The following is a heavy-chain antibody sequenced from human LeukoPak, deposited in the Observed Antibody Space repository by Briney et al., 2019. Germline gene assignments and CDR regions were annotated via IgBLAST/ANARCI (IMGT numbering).Heavy chain of an antibody. D-gene: IGHD1-26*01. CDR3: ARDIENWFGP. CDR2: IYYSGST. V-gene: IGHV4-59*01. CDR1: GGSISSYY. J-gene: IGHJ5*02. Sequence: ETLSLTCTVSGGSISSYYWSWIRQPPGKGLEWIGYIYYSGSTNYNPSLKSRVTISVDTSKNQFSLKLSSVTAADTAVYYCARDIENWFGPWGQGTLVTVSS.